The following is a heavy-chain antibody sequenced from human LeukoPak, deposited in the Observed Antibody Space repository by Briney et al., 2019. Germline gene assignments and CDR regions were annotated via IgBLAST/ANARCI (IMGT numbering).Heavy chain of an antibody. D-gene: IGHD2-15*01. CDR3: ARVYCSGGSCYYYYYYMDV. CDR1: GYTFTSYG. J-gene: IGHJ6*03. V-gene: IGHV1-18*01. Sequence: ASVKVSCKASGYTFTSYGISWVRQAPGQGLEWMGWIGAYNGNTNYAQKLQGRVTMTTDTSTSTAYMELRSLRSDDTAVYYCARVYCSGGSCYYYYYYMDVWGKGTTVTISS. CDR2: IGAYNGNT.